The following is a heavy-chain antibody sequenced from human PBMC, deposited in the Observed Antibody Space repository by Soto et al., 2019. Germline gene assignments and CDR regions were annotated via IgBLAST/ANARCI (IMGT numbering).Heavy chain of an antibody. J-gene: IGHJ4*02. V-gene: IGHV4-34*01. CDR3: ARFPSGSSYFDY. CDR1: GGSFSGYY. Sequence: SETLSLTCAVYGGSFSGYYWSWIRQPPGKGLEWIGEINHSGSTNYNPSLKSRVTISVDTSKNQFSLKLNSVTAADTAVYYCARFPSGSSYFDYWGQGTLVTVSS. CDR2: INHSGST. D-gene: IGHD3-10*01.